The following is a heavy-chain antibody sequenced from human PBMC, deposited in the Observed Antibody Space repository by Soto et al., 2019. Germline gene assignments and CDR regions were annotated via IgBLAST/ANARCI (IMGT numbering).Heavy chain of an antibody. J-gene: IGHJ6*02. CDR3: ARHNYDSSGYSHYYYGMAV. CDR1: GGSGGSCSGYY. Sequence: SETLSLTCAVYGGSGGSCSGYYWSWIRQPPGKGLEWIGEINHSGSTNYNPSLKSRVTISVDTSKNQFSLKLSSVTAADTAVYYCARHNYDSSGYSHYYYGMAVWGQGTTVTVSS. V-gene: IGHV4-34*01. D-gene: IGHD3-22*01. CDR2: INHSGST.